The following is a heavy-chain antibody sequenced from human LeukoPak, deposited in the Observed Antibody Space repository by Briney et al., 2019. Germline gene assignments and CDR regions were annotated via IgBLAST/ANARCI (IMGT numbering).Heavy chain of an antibody. V-gene: IGHV3-23*01. CDR2: ISGSGDST. CDR1: GFTFSNSG. CDR3: ARSRIGIAVAGTDYFDY. J-gene: IGHJ4*02. Sequence: GGSLRLSCAASGFTFSNSGMTWVREAPGKGLEWVSAISGSGDSTYYADSVKGRFTISRDNSKNTLYLQMNSLRAEDTAVYYCARSRIGIAVAGTDYFDYWGQGTLVTVSS. D-gene: IGHD6-19*01.